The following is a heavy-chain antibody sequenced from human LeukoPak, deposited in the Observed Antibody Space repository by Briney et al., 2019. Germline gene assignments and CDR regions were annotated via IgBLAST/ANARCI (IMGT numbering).Heavy chain of an antibody. D-gene: IGHD3-22*01. V-gene: IGHV1-69*02. CDR2: IIPILGIA. CDR3: ASPSRGGYFPYYYYGMDV. CDR1: GYTFTGYY. J-gene: IGHJ6*02. Sequence: EASVKVSCKASGYTFTGYYMHWVRQAPGQGLEWMGRIIPILGIANYAQKFQGRVTITADKSTSTAYMELSSLRSEDTAVYYCASPSRGGYFPYYYYGMDVWGQGTTVTVSS.